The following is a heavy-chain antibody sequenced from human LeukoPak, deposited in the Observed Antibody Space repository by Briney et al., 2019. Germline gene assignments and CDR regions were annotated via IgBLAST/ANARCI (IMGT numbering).Heavy chain of an antibody. CDR3: ANSGGMDV. CDR1: GFTFSSFA. CDR2: VRGNGDGT. Sequence: HPGRSLRLSCTASGFTFSSFAMSWVRQAPGKGLEWVSTVRGNGDGTFYADSVKGRFTISRDDSKNTLYMQMNSLRAEDTAVYYCANSGGMDVWGQGTTVTVPS. J-gene: IGHJ6*02. D-gene: IGHD3-10*01. V-gene: IGHV3-23*01.